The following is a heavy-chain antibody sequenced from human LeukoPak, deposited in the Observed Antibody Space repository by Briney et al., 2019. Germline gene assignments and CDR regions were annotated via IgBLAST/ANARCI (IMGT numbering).Heavy chain of an antibody. D-gene: IGHD2-21*02. Sequence: SETLSLTCTVSGGSISSSSYYWGWIRQPPGKGLEWIGSIYYSGSTYYNPSLKSRVTISVDTFKNQFSLKLSSVTASDTAVYYCARRDRGRILAYYFDYWGQGTLLTVSS. J-gene: IGHJ4*02. CDR3: ARRDRGRILAYYFDY. CDR1: GGSISSSSYY. CDR2: IYYSGST. V-gene: IGHV4-39*01.